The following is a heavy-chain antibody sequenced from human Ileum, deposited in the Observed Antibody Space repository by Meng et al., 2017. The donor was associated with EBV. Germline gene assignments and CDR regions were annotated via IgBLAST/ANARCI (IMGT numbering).Heavy chain of an antibody. CDR3: VSAYDYGDYEAFAY. D-gene: IGHD4-17*01. J-gene: IGHJ4*02. V-gene: IGHV4-39*07. CDR2: IFYRGNT. Sequence: RLRGSVPGLVRPSETLSLPCSVSGDSMSSSNYYWGWIRQSPGKALECIGTIFYRGNTFYNPSLKTRLTISVDTSKNEFSLNLKSVTAADTAVYYCVSAYDYGDYEAFAYWGLGSLVTVSS. CDR1: GDSMSSSNYY.